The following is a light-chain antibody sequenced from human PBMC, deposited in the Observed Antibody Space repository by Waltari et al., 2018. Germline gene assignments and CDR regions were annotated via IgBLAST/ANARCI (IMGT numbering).Light chain of an antibody. J-gene: IGLJ2*01. CDR3: SSYTSSSTVV. Sequence: QSALTQPASVSGSPGQSITISCTGTSSDVGGYNYVSWYQQYPGKAPKLMIYDVSKRPSGVSTRFSGSKSGNTASLTSSGLQAEDEADYYCSSYTSSSTVVFGGGTKLTVL. CDR2: DVS. CDR1: SSDVGGYNY. V-gene: IGLV2-14*01.